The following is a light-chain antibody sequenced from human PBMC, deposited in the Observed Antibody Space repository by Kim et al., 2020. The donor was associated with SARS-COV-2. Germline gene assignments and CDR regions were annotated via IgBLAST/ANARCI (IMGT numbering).Light chain of an antibody. CDR1: QDISNS. CDR2: AAS. Sequence: DIQMTQSPSSLSASVGDRVTITCRASQDISNSLAWFQQKPGKIPKLLIYAASTLQSGVSSRFSGSGSGTDFTLTISSLQPEDVATYFCQKYNSPPDTFGGGTKVDIK. CDR3: QKYNSPPDT. V-gene: IGKV1-27*01. J-gene: IGKJ4*01.